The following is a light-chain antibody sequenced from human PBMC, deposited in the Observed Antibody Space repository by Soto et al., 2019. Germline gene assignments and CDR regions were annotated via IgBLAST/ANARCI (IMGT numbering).Light chain of an antibody. CDR1: SSDVGGYNY. V-gene: IGLV2-14*01. CDR3: SSYTSSSTLGV. Sequence: QSALTQHASVSGSPGQSITISCTGTSSDVGGYNYVSWYQQHPGKAPKLMIYDVSNRPSGVSNRFSGSKSGNTASLTISGLQAEDEADYYCSSYTSSSTLGVFGTGTKLTVL. CDR2: DVS. J-gene: IGLJ1*01.